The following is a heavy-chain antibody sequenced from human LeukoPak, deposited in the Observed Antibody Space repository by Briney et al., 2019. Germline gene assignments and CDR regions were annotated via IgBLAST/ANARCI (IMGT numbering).Heavy chain of an antibody. J-gene: IGHJ3*02. CDR1: GFTFDDYA. V-gene: IGHV3-9*01. CDR3: ARDGTGSGWYSDAFDI. D-gene: IGHD6-19*01. Sequence: GGSLRLSCAASGFTFDDYAMHWVRQAPGKGLEWVSGISWNSGSIGYADSVKGRFTISRDNAKNSLYLQMNSLRAEDTAVYYCARDGTGSGWYSDAFDIWGQGTMVTVSS. CDR2: ISWNSGSI.